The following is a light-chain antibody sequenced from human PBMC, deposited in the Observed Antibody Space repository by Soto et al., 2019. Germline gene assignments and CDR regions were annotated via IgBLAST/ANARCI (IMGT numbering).Light chain of an antibody. CDR2: AAS. CDR3: QHSYSAPFT. Sequence: DIPMTQSPSSLSASVGDRVTITCRASQSISRSLNWYQQKPGKAPKLLIYAASTLQSGGPSRFSGSGSGTDFTLTISSLLPEDFATYYCQHSYSAPFTFGPGTKVDLK. J-gene: IGKJ3*01. CDR1: QSISRS. V-gene: IGKV1-39*01.